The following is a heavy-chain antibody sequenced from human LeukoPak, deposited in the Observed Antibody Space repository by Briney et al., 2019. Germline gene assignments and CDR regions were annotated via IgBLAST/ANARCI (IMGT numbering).Heavy chain of an antibody. CDR1: GGSFSGYY. CDR2: INHSGST. Sequence: SETLSLTCAVYGGSFSGYYWSWIRQPPGKVLEWIGEINHSGSTNYNPSLKSRVTISVDTSKNQFSLKLSSVTAADTAVYYCARGRYYGSGSYYNGWFDPWGQGTLVTVSS. D-gene: IGHD3-10*01. CDR3: ARGRYYGSGSYYNGWFDP. J-gene: IGHJ5*02. V-gene: IGHV4-34*01.